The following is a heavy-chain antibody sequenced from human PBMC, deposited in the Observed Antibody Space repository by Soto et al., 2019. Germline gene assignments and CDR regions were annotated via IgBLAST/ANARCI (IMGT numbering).Heavy chain of an antibody. Sequence: QVQLVQSGAEVKNPGASVKVSCKASGYTFTRYGIGWARQAPGQGLEWMGWINTYNGNTNYAQNVQGRVTLTTDTSTSTAHMELRSLRSNDTAIYYCAMVDVYVTPSPQDVWGQGTTVIVS. CDR2: INTYNGNT. J-gene: IGHJ6*02. D-gene: IGHD3-16*01. CDR3: AMVDVYVTPSPQDV. CDR1: GYTFTRYG. V-gene: IGHV1-18*01.